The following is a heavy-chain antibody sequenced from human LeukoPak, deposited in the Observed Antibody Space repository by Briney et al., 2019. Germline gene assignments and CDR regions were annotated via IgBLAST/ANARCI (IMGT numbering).Heavy chain of an antibody. CDR1: GFTFSSYS. CDR2: ISSSSSYI. D-gene: IGHD4-23*01. CDR3: ARFGYGGKVDY. J-gene: IGHJ4*02. V-gene: IGHV3-21*01. Sequence: PGGSLRLSCATSGFTFSSYSMNWVRQAPGKGLEWASCISSSSSYIYYADSVKGRFTISRDNAKNSLFLQMNSLRAEDTALYYCARFGYGGKVDYWGQGTLVTVSS.